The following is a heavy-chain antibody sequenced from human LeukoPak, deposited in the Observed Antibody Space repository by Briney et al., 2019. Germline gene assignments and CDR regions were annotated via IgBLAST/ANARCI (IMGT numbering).Heavy chain of an antibody. D-gene: IGHD5-18*01. CDR3: AREDVDTVSGVYYYYGMDV. Sequence: TSETLSLTCTVSGGSVSSGSYYWSWIRQPPGKGLEWIGYIYYSGSTNYNPSLKSRVTISVDTSKNQFSLKLSSVTAADTAVYYCAREDVDTVSGVYYYYGMDVWGQGTTVTVSS. CDR2: IYYSGST. CDR1: GGSVSSGSYY. V-gene: IGHV4-61*01. J-gene: IGHJ6*02.